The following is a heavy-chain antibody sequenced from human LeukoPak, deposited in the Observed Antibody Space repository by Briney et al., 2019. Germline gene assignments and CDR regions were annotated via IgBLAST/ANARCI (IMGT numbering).Heavy chain of an antibody. CDR3: AKHGPPYYYYMDV. D-gene: IGHD3/OR15-3a*01. CDR2: ISSSSSYI. Sequence: GGSLRLSCAASGFTFSSYSMNWVRQAPGKGLEWVSSISSSSSYIYYADSVKGRFTISRDNAKNSLYLQMNSLRAEDTAVYYCAKHGPPYYYYMDVWGKGTTVTVSS. CDR1: GFTFSSYS. J-gene: IGHJ6*03. V-gene: IGHV3-21*01.